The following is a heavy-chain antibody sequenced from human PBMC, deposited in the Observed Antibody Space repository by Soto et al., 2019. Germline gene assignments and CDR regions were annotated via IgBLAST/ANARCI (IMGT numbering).Heavy chain of an antibody. Sequence: EASVKVSCKASGYTFTSYDINWVRQATGQGLEWMGWMNPNSGNTGYAQKFQGRVTMTRNTSISTAYMELSSLRSEDTAVYYCARGPITIFGVVIRYYYYGMDVWGQGTTVTVSS. CDR3: ARGPITIFGVVIRYYYYGMDV. D-gene: IGHD3-3*01. CDR2: MNPNSGNT. J-gene: IGHJ6*02. V-gene: IGHV1-8*01. CDR1: GYTFTSYD.